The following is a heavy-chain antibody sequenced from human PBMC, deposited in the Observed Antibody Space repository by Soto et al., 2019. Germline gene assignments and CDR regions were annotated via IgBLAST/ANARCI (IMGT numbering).Heavy chain of an antibody. D-gene: IGHD2-2*01. J-gene: IGHJ4*02. CDR1: GFTFSSYS. CDR3: ARATGGVVVPAAKPLDY. Sequence: GGSLRLSCAASGFTFSSYSTNWVRQAPGKGLEWVSSISSSSSYIYYADSVKGRFTISRDNAKNSLYLQMNSLRAEDTAVYYCARATGGVVVPAAKPLDYWGQGTLVTVSS. CDR2: ISSSSSYI. V-gene: IGHV3-21*01.